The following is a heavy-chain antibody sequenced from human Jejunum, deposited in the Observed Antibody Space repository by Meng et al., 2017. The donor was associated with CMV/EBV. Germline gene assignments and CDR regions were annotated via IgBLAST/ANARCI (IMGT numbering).Heavy chain of an antibody. V-gene: IGHV3-66*01. J-gene: IGHJ4*02. Sequence: EVQLVESGGGLVQPGGXXGLSCAASGFTVSSDYMSWVRQAPGKGPEWVSVIYSDETTYYADSVQGRFTISRDNSKNSLYLQMNSLRAEDTAVYYCARRHSGYHDDYWGQGTLVTVSS. CDR3: ARRHSGYHDDY. CDR2: IYSDETT. D-gene: IGHD3-22*01. CDR1: GFTVSSDY.